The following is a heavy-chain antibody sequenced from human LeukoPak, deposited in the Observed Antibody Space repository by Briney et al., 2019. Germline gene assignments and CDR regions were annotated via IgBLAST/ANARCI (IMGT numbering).Heavy chain of an antibody. Sequence: GGSLRLSCAASGFTFSTYAMHWVRQAPGKGLEWVAVISYDGSSKYYADSVKGRFTISRDNSKNTLYLQMNSLRAEDTAVYYCARRQGRRGIVGPTILKGAFDIWGQGTMVTVSS. D-gene: IGHD1-26*01. J-gene: IGHJ3*02. CDR2: ISYDGSSK. CDR3: ARRQGRRGIVGPTILKGAFDI. V-gene: IGHV3-30*04. CDR1: GFTFSTYA.